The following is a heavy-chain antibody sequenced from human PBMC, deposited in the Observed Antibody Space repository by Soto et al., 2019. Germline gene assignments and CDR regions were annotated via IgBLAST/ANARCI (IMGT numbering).Heavy chain of an antibody. D-gene: IGHD3-16*01. CDR2: ISSSGSTI. Sequence: PVGSLRLSCAASGFTFSDYYMSWIRQAPGKGLEWVSYISSSGSTIYYADSVKGRFTISRDNAKNSLYLQMNSLRAEDTAVFFFGGDKGAEGGGGGVAPMDVWGQGTTVTVSS. J-gene: IGHJ6*02. CDR3: GGDKGAEGGGGGVAPMDV. CDR1: GFTFSDYY. V-gene: IGHV3-11*01.